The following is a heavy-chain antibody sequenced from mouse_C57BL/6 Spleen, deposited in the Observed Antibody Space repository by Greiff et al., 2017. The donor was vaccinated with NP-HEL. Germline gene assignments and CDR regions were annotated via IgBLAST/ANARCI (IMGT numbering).Heavy chain of an antibody. Sequence: EVQLVESGGGLVQPKGSLKLSCAASGFSFNTYAMNWVRQAPGKGLEWVARIRSKSNNYATYYADSVKDRFTISRDDSESKLYLQMNNLKTEDTAMYYCVRHGWLHYAMDYWGQGTSVTVSS. D-gene: IGHD2-3*01. V-gene: IGHV10-1*01. CDR2: IRSKSNNYAT. J-gene: IGHJ4*01. CDR1: GFSFNTYA. CDR3: VRHGWLHYAMDY.